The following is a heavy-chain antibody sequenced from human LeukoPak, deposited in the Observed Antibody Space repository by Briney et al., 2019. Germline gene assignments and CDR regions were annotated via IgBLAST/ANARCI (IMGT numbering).Heavy chain of an antibody. CDR3: ARVRTGVTNWFVP. J-gene: IGHJ5*02. CDR2: INQDGSGK. V-gene: IGHV3-7*04. CDR1: GFTFSSYW. Sequence: GGSLRLSCAASGFTFSSYWMSWVRQAPGKGLEWVATINQDGSGKYYVDSVKGRFTISRDNAKNSLHLQMSSLRAEDTAVYYCARVRTGVTNWFVPWRQGTLVTVSS. D-gene: IGHD1-1*01.